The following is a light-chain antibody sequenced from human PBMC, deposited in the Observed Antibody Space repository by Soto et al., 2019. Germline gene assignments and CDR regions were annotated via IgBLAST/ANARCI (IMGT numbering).Light chain of an antibody. CDR3: LQAYSFPRT. CDR2: FAS. V-gene: IGKV1-12*01. CDR1: QGIGDR. Sequence: DIQLTQSPSSVSASVGDRVTITCRASQGIGDRVAWYQQKPGRVPQLLIYFASTLGSGVPSRFSGSGSGTDFILSINTLQAEDFATYYCLQAYSFPRTFGQGTKVEIK. J-gene: IGKJ1*01.